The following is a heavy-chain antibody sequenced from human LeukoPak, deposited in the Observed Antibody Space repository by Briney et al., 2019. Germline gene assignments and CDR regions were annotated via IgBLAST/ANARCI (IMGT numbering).Heavy chain of an antibody. CDR3: ARGISSSSAFDI. D-gene: IGHD6-6*01. Sequence: GGSLRLSCAASGFTFSSYGMHWVRQAPGKGLEWVSSISSSSSYIYYADSVKGRFTISRDNAKNSLYLQMNSLRAEDTAVYYCARGISSSSAFDIWGQGTMVTVSS. CDR1: GFTFSSYG. CDR2: ISSSSSYI. V-gene: IGHV3-21*01. J-gene: IGHJ3*02.